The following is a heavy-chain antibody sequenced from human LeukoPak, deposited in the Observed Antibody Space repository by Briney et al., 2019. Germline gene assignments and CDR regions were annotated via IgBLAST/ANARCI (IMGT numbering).Heavy chain of an antibody. CDR1: GYTFTDSY. Sequence: ASVKVSCKASGYTFTDSYMHWVRQARGQGLEWMGWIDPNSGGTRYAQKFQGRVTMTRDTSISTANMELSRLTSDDTAVYYCAPDHSSILWGQGTLVTVSS. D-gene: IGHD1-14*01. CDR3: APDHSSIL. V-gene: IGHV1-2*02. J-gene: IGHJ4*02. CDR2: IDPNSGGT.